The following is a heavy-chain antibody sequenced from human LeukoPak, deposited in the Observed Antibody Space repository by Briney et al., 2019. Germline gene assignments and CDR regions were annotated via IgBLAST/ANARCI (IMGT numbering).Heavy chain of an antibody. Sequence: ASVKVSCKASGYTFTSYDINWERQATGQGLEWMGWMNPNSGNTGYAQKFQGRVTMTRNTSISTAYMELSSLRSEDTAVYYCVSNPRRYLDWSASYYFDYWGQGTLVTVSS. CDR2: MNPNSGNT. D-gene: IGHD3-9*01. CDR1: GYTFTSYD. CDR3: VSNPRRYLDWSASYYFDY. J-gene: IGHJ4*02. V-gene: IGHV1-8*01.